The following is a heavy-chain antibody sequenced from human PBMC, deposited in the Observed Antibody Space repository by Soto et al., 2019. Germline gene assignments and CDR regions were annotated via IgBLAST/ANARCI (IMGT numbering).Heavy chain of an antibody. CDR3: ARDYTFFGVDYYYYMDV. J-gene: IGHJ6*03. CDR2: ISSSGSTI. V-gene: IGHV3-11*01. Sequence: QVQLVESGGGLVKPGGSLRLSCAASGFTFSDYYMSWIRQPPGKGLEWVSYISSSGSTIYYADSVKGRFTISRDNAKNSLYLQLNSLRAEDMAVYYCARDYTFFGVDYYYYMDVWGKGTTVTVSS. CDR1: GFTFSDYY. D-gene: IGHD3-3*01.